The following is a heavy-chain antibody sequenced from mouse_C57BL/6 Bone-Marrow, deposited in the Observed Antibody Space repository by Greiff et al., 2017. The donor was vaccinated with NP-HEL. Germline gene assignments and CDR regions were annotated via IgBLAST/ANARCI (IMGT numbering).Heavy chain of an antibody. V-gene: IGHV5-17*01. CDR2: ISSGSSTI. CDR1: GFTFSDYG. D-gene: IGHD1-1*02. CDR3: ARDGVLWGDAMDY. Sequence: EVQRVESGGGLVKPGGSLKLSCAASGFTFSDYGMHWVRQAPEKGLEWVAYISSGSSTIYYADTVKGRFTIFRDNAKNTLFLQMTSRRSEDTAMYYCARDGVLWGDAMDYWGQGTSVTVSS. J-gene: IGHJ4*01.